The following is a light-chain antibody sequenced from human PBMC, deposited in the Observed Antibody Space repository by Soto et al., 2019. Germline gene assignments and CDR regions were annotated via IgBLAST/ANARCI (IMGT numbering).Light chain of an antibody. J-gene: IGKJ3*01. Sequence: DIVMTQSPDSLSVSLGERATINCKSSQSVLYSSNNKNYLGWYQRKAGQPPKLLIYWASTRESGVTDRFSGSGSGTDFSLTISNLQAEDVAVYYCQQYYSIPFTFGPGTKVHIK. CDR3: QQYYSIPFT. CDR2: WAS. V-gene: IGKV4-1*01. CDR1: QSVLYSSNNKNY.